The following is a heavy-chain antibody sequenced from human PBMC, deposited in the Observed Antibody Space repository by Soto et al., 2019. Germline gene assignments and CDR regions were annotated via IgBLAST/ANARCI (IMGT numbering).Heavy chain of an antibody. D-gene: IGHD1-26*01. J-gene: IGHJ6*02. CDR2: IIRSEST. Sequence: PSETLSLTCAVYGGSFSAYYWSWVRQPPGKGLEWIGEIIRSESTKYNPSLKSRVTISVDTSKNQFSLKLSSVTAADTAVYYCARQRPTDGRWEFANYYGMDVWGQGTPVTV. CDR3: ARQRPTDGRWEFANYYGMDV. CDR1: GGSFSAYY. V-gene: IGHV4-34*12.